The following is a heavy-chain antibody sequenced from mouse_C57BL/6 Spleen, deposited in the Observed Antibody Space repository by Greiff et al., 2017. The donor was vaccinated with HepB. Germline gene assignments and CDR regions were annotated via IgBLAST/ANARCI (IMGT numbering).Heavy chain of an antibody. CDR3: ARGDFSTVVAPFAY. D-gene: IGHD1-1*01. V-gene: IGHV5-17*01. Sequence: EVQVVESGGGLVKPGGSLKLSCAASGFTFSDYGMHWVRQAPEKGLEWVAYISSGSSTIYYADTVKGRFTISRDNAKNTLFLQMTSLRSEDTAMYYCARGDFSTVVAPFAYWGQGTLVTVSA. CDR2: ISSGSSTI. J-gene: IGHJ3*01. CDR1: GFTFSDYG.